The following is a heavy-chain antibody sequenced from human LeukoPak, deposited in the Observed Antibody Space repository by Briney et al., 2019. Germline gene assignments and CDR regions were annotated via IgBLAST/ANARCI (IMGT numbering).Heavy chain of an antibody. CDR1: GYSFTSYW. Sequence: GESLKISCKGSGYSFTSYWIGWVRQMPGKGLEWMGIIYPGDSDTRYSPSFQGQVTVYADKSISTAYLQWSSLKASDTAMYYCARRRIQLWSPDAFDIWGQGTMVTVSS. D-gene: IGHD5-18*01. V-gene: IGHV5-51*01. J-gene: IGHJ3*02. CDR3: ARRRIQLWSPDAFDI. CDR2: IYPGDSDT.